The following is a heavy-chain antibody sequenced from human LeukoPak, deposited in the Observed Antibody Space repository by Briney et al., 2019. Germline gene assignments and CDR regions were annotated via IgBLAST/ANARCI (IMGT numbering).Heavy chain of an antibody. D-gene: IGHD2-2*01. J-gene: IGHJ5*02. CDR1: GGSIGSGGYS. CDR2: IYHSGST. CDR3: ARGGIPAANRWFDP. V-gene: IGHV4-30-2*01. Sequence: SQTLSLTCAVSGGSIGSGGYSWSWIRQPPGKGLEWIGYIYHSGSTYYNPSLKSRVTISVDRSKNQFSLKLSSVTAADTAVYYCARGGIPAANRWFDPWGQGTLVTVSS.